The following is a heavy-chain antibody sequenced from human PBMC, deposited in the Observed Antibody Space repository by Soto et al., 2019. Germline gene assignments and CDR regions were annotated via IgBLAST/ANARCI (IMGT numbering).Heavy chain of an antibody. Sequence: PSETLSLTCAVSGGSISSGGYSWRWIRQPPGKGLEWIGYIYHSGSTYYNPSLKSRVTISVDRSKNQFSLKLSSVTAADTAVYYCARNCGGDCYYGMDVWGQGTTVTVSS. CDR1: GGSISSGGYS. D-gene: IGHD2-21*01. J-gene: IGHJ6*02. CDR2: IYHSGST. CDR3: ARNCGGDCYYGMDV. V-gene: IGHV4-30-2*01.